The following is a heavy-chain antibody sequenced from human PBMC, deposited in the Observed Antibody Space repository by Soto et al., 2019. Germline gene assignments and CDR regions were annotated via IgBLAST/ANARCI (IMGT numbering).Heavy chain of an antibody. J-gene: IGHJ6*02. CDR3: AKGGTYYDILTGLVGNYYYYYGMDV. Sequence: EVQLLESGGGLVQPGGSLRLSCAASGFTFSSYAMSWVRQAPGKGLEWVSAISGSGGSTYYADSVKGRFTISRDNSKNTLYLQRNILRAEDTAVYYCAKGGTYYDILTGLVGNYYYYYGMDVWGQGTTVTVSS. V-gene: IGHV3-23*01. D-gene: IGHD3-9*01. CDR2: ISGSGGST. CDR1: GFTFSSYA.